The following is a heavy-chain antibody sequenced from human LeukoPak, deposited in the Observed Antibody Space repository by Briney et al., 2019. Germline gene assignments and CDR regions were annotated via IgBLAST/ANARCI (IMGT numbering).Heavy chain of an antibody. D-gene: IGHD6-19*01. V-gene: IGHV3-23*01. Sequence: GGSLRLSCAASGFTFSSYAMSWVRQAPGKGLEWVSAITGGGGGTYYADSVKGRFTISRDNSKNTLYLQMNSLRAEDTAVYYCAKASDSGWYGAYFDYWGQGTLVTVSS. CDR3: AKASDSGWYGAYFDY. J-gene: IGHJ4*02. CDR1: GFTFSSYA. CDR2: ITGGGGGT.